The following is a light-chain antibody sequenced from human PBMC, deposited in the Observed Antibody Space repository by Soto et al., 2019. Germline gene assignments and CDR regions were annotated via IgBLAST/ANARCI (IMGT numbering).Light chain of an antibody. CDR3: QQSFSTPT. Sequence: DIQMTQSPSSLSASVGDRVTITCRSSQTISTFLHWFQQKPGKAPNLLIYDASSLQSGVPSRFSGSGSGTDFTLTISSLQPEDFGTYYCQQSFSTPTFGQGTRLEIK. J-gene: IGKJ5*01. CDR2: DAS. V-gene: IGKV1-39*01. CDR1: QTISTF.